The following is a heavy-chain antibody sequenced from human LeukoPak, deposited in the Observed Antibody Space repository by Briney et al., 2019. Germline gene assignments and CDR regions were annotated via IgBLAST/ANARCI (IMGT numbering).Heavy chain of an antibody. D-gene: IGHD4-17*01. CDR1: GYSFTSYW. Sequence: GESLKISCQGSGYSFTSYWIGWVRQMPGKGLEWMGIIYPGDSDTRYSPSFQGQVTISADKSISTAYLQWSSLKASDTAMYYCARLGAYNGDYGVDNYYYYYMDVWGKGTTVTISS. J-gene: IGHJ6*03. CDR3: ARLGAYNGDYGVDNYYYYYMDV. CDR2: IYPGDSDT. V-gene: IGHV5-51*01.